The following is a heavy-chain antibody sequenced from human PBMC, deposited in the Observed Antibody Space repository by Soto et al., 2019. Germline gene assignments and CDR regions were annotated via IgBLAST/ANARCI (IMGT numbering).Heavy chain of an antibody. D-gene: IGHD1-7*01. CDR3: EGESGENWSYEAY. Sequence: PSETLSLTCTVSGDTITSFSWNWIRQSAGKGLEWIGRISTTGNTHYNPSLESRVTMSLDTSKNQFSLNLTSVTAADTAVYYCEGESGENWSYEAYWGQGTLVTVSS. CDR1: GDTITSFS. CDR2: ISTTGNT. V-gene: IGHV4-4*07. J-gene: IGHJ4*02.